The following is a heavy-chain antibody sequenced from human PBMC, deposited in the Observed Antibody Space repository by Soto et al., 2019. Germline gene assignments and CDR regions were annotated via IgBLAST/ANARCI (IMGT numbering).Heavy chain of an antibody. D-gene: IGHD6-19*01. J-gene: IGHJ3*02. V-gene: IGHV4-61*01. Sequence: PSETLSLTCTFSGGSVSSGSYYWSWIRQPPGKGLEWIGYIYYSGSTNYNPSLKSRVTISVDTSKNQFSLKLSSVTAADTAVYYCARDLYSSGRLDAFDIWGQGTMVTVSS. CDR2: IYYSGST. CDR1: GGSVSSGSYY. CDR3: ARDLYSSGRLDAFDI.